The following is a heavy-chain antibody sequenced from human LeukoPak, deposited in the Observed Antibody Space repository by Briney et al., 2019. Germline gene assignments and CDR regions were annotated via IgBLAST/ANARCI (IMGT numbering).Heavy chain of an antibody. CDR1: GYTFTSYD. V-gene: IGHV1-8*01. Sequence: ASVKVSCTASGYTFTSYDINWVRQATGQGLEWMGWMNPNSGNAGYAQKFQGRVTMTRDTSISTAYMELSSLRSDDTAVYCCARGRSSWYVFDYWGQGTLVTVSS. D-gene: IGHD6-13*01. CDR3: ARGRSSWYVFDY. J-gene: IGHJ4*02. CDR2: MNPNSGNA.